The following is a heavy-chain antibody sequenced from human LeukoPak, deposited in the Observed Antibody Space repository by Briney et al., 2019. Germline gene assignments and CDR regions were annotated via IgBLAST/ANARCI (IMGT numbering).Heavy chain of an antibody. D-gene: IGHD3-10*01. J-gene: IGHJ4*02. CDR2: ISGSGGST. CDR1: GFTFSSYA. CDR3: AKDSYGSGSHYHVAYFDY. Sequence: TGGSLRLSCAASGFTFSSYAMSWVRQAPGKGLEWVSAISGSGGSTYYADSVKGRFTISRDNSKNTLYLQMNSLRAEDTAVYYCAKDSYGSGSHYHVAYFDYWGQGTLVTVSS. V-gene: IGHV3-23*01.